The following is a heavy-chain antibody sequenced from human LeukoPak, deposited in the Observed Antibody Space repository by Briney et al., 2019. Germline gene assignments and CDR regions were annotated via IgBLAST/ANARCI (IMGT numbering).Heavy chain of an antibody. D-gene: IGHD3-22*01. J-gene: IGHJ3*02. CDR1: GFTFSSYW. Sequence: PGGPLRLSYAASGFTFSSYWMHWVRQAPGKGPVWVSRINSDGSSTSYADSVKGRFTISRDNAKNTLYLQMNSLRAEDTAVYYCARGYYDSSGYYSDAFDIWGQGTMVTVSS. V-gene: IGHV3-74*01. CDR3: ARGYYDSSGYYSDAFDI. CDR2: INSDGSST.